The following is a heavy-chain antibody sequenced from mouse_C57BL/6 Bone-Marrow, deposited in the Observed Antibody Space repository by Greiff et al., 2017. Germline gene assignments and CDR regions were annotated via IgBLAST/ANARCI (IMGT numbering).Heavy chain of an antibody. D-gene: IGHD1-1*01. CDR3: AHYYGSSYVWYFDV. CDR2: IHPNSGST. V-gene: IGHV1-64*01. CDR1: GYTFTSYW. J-gene: IGHJ1*03. Sequence: QVQLQQPGAELVKPGASVKLSCKASGYTFTSYWMHWVKQRPGQGLEWIGMIHPNSGSTNYNEKFKSKATLTVDKSSSPAYMQLSSLTSEDSAVYYCAHYYGSSYVWYFDVWGTGTTVTVSS.